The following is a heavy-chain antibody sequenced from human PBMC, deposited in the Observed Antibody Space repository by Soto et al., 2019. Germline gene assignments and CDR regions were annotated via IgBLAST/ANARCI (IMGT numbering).Heavy chain of an antibody. J-gene: IGHJ1*01. CDR2: IIPIFGTA. V-gene: IGHV1-69*13. D-gene: IGHD2-2*01. CDR1: GGTFSSYA. CDR3: ASYLVYCSSTSCPSAEYFQH. Sequence: SVKVSCKASGGTFSSYAISWVRQAPGQGLEWMGGIIPIFGTANYAQKFQGRVTITADESTSTAYMELSSLRSEDTAVYYCASYLVYCSSTSCPSAEYFQHWGQGTLVTAPQ.